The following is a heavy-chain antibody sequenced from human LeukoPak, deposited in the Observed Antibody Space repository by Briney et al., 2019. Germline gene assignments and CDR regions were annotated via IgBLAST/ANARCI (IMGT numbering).Heavy chain of an antibody. V-gene: IGHV1-46*01. CDR2: INPSGGST. CDR1: GYTFTSYY. J-gene: IGHJ6*03. Sequence: ASVKVSCKASGYTFTSYYMHWVRQAPGQGLEWMGAINPSGGSTSYAQNFQGRVTMTRDTSTSTVYMELSSLRAEDTAVYYCARETGIAVAGYYYYYMDVWGKGTTVTVSS. CDR3: ARETGIAVAGYYYYYMDV. D-gene: IGHD6-19*01.